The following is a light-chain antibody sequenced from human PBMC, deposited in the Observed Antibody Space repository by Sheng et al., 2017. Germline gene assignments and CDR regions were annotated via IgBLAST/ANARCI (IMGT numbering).Light chain of an antibody. CDR1: ESISSF. V-gene: IGKV1-39*01. J-gene: IGKJ1*01. Sequence: DIQMTQSPSSLSASVGDRVTITCRASESISSFLNWYQQKPGKAPKLLIYAASRLQSGVPSRFTGSGSGTDFSLTITSLQPEDFGSYYCQQSYNTPRTFGQGT. CDR3: QQSYNTPRT. CDR2: AAS.